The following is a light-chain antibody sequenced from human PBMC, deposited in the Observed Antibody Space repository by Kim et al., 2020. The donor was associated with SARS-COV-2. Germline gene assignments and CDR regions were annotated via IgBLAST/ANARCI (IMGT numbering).Light chain of an antibody. Sequence: SPGERATLSWRASQNVGRGKLAWYQQRRGQAPRLLVHDVSNRATGIPDRFSGSGSGTDFSLTISRVEPEDFAVYFCQQYATSPPYTFGQGTKLEI. CDR3: QQYATSPPYT. V-gene: IGKV3-20*01. J-gene: IGKJ2*01. CDR1: QNVGRGK. CDR2: DVS.